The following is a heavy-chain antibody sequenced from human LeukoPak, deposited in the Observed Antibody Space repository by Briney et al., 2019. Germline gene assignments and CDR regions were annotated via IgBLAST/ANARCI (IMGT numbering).Heavy chain of an antibody. V-gene: IGHV1-2*02. J-gene: IGHJ4*02. Sequence: ASVNVSCKASGYTFTDNYMHWVRQAPGQGLEWMGWINPNSGGTNFAQKLQGRVTMTRDTSISTAYMDLSRLTSDDTAVYYCARGSPDTSMALHIDHWGQGTLVTVSS. D-gene: IGHD5-18*01. CDR3: ARGSPDTSMALHIDH. CDR2: INPNSGGT. CDR1: GYTFTDNY.